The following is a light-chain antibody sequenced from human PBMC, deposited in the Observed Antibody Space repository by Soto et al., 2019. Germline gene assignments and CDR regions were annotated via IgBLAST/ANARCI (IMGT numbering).Light chain of an antibody. V-gene: IGLV1-51*01. CDR1: SSNIGNNY. J-gene: IGLJ1*01. CDR2: DNN. Sequence: QSVLTQPPSVSAAPGQKVTISCSGSSSNIGNNYVSWYQQLPGTAPKLLIYDNNKRPSGIPDRFSGSKSGTSATLGITGLQTGDEADYYCGTWDSSLSAVFGTGTKLNVL. CDR3: GTWDSSLSAV.